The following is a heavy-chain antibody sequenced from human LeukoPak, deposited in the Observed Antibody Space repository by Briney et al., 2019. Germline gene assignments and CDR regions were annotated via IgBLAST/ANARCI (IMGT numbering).Heavy chain of an antibody. CDR1: GGFISSTNDY. CDR2: IHYSGSP. V-gene: IGHV4-39*01. CDR3: ARYEGYSKTLLVY. Sequence: SETLSLTCTVSGGFISSTNDYWGWIRQPPGKGLEWIASIHYSGSPYYNPSLKSRVTISVDTSKNQFSLRLSSVTAADTAVYYCARYEGYSKTLLVYRGQGTLVTVSS. J-gene: IGHJ4*02. D-gene: IGHD5-18*01.